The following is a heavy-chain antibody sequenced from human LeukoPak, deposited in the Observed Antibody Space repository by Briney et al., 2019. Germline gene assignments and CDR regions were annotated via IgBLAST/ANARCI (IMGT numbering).Heavy chain of an antibody. J-gene: IGHJ6*02. Sequence: GGSLRLSCAASGFTFSSYAMSWVRQAPGKGLEWVSAISGSGGSTYYADSVKGRFTISRDNSKNTLYLQMNSLRAEDTAVYYCAKGKGYCSGGSCYDLSFGSLYYGMDVWGQGTTVTVSS. CDR3: AKGKGYCSGGSCYDLSFGSLYYGMDV. V-gene: IGHV3-23*01. CDR1: GFTFSSYA. D-gene: IGHD2-15*01. CDR2: ISGSGGST.